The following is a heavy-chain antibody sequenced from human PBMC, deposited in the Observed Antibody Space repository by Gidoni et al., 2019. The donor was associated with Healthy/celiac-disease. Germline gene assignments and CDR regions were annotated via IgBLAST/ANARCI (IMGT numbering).Heavy chain of an antibody. V-gene: IGHV1-18*01. Sequence: QVQMVQSGAEVKKPEASVKVSCKASGYTFTSYGISWVRQAPGQGLEWMGWISAYNGNTNYAQKLQGRVTMTTDTSTSTAYMELRSLRSDDTAVYYCARILVVGPRGGWFDPWGQGTLVTVSS. J-gene: IGHJ5*02. D-gene: IGHD2-15*01. CDR2: ISAYNGNT. CDR3: ARILVVGPRGGWFDP. CDR1: GYTFTSYG.